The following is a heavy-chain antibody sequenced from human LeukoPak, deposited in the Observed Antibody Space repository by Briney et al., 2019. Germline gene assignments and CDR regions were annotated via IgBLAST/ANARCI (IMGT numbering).Heavy chain of an antibody. Sequence: GGSLRLSCAASGFTVSSNYMSWVRQAPGKGLEWVSVIYSGGSTYYADSVKGRFTISRDNAKNSLYLQMNSLRAEDTALYYCARGGITIFGVVSYMDVWGKGTTVTVSS. D-gene: IGHD3-3*01. CDR1: GFTVSSNY. J-gene: IGHJ6*03. CDR3: ARGGITIFGVVSYMDV. CDR2: IYSGGST. V-gene: IGHV3-53*01.